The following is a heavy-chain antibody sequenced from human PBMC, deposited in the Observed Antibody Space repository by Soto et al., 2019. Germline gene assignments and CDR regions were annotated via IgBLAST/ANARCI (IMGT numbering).Heavy chain of an antibody. CDR3: ARDAAAGQSEFDY. V-gene: IGHV4-59*01. J-gene: IGHJ4*02. D-gene: IGHD6-13*01. Sequence: QVQLQESGPGLVKPSETLSLTCTVSGGSISSYYWSWIRQPPGKGLEWIGYIYYSGSTNYNPSLKSRVTISVDTSKNQFSLKLSSVTAXDTAVYYCARDAAAGQSEFDYWGQGTLVTVSS. CDR1: GGSISSYY. CDR2: IYYSGST.